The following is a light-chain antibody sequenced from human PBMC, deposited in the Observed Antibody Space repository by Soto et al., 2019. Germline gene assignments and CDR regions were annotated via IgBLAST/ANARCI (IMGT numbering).Light chain of an antibody. CDR1: QSVSSSY. CDR2: DAS. Sequence: EIVLTQSPGTLSLSPGERATLSCRASQSVSSSYLAWYQQKPGQAPRLLIYDASNRATGIPARFSGSGSGTDFTLTISSLEPEDFAVYYCQQYGSLSWTFGQGTKVDI. J-gene: IGKJ1*01. CDR3: QQYGSLSWT. V-gene: IGKV3-20*01.